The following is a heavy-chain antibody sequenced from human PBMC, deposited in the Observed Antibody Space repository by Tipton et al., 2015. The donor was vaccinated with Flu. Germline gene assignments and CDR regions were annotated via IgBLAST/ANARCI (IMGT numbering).Heavy chain of an antibody. V-gene: IGHV4-39*07. CDR3: ASYYGSGSNAFDI. CDR2: IYYSGST. D-gene: IGHD3-10*01. Sequence: TLSLTCTVSGGSISSSSYYWGWIRQPPGKGLEWIGSIYYSGSTYYNPSLKSRATISVDTSKNQFSLKLSSVTAADTAVYYCASYYGSGSNAFDIWGQGTMVTVSS. J-gene: IGHJ3*02. CDR1: GGSISSSSYY.